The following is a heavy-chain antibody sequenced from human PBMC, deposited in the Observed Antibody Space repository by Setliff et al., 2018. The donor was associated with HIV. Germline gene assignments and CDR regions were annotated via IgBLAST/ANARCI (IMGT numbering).Heavy chain of an antibody. V-gene: IGHV3-23*01. CDR2: ISKNSFSI. Sequence: PGGSLRLSCAASGFTFSSYAMSWVRQAPGKGPEWVSSISKNSFSIYYTDSVKGRFTVSRDNAKNSLYLQLNSLRAEDTAVYYCARDQVAVDSVARWRKEYFMDVWGKGTTVTVS. CDR1: GFTFSSYA. J-gene: IGHJ6*03. D-gene: IGHD5-12*01. CDR3: ARDQVAVDSVARWRKEYFMDV.